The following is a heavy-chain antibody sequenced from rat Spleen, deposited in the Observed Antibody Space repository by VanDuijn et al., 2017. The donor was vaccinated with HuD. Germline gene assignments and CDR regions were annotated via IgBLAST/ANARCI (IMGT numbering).Heavy chain of an antibody. J-gene: IGHJ2*01. CDR3: ARETGYNSYFDY. CDR1: GFTFSNYG. D-gene: IGHD1-4*01. CDR2: ISYDGGNT. Sequence: EVQLVESGGGLVQPGRSLKLSCAASGFTFSNYGMAWVRQAPTKGLEWVASISYDGGNTYYRDSVKGRFTISRDNTKSTLYLQMDSLRSEDTATYYCARETGYNSYFDYWGQGVMVTVSS. V-gene: IGHV5-29*01.